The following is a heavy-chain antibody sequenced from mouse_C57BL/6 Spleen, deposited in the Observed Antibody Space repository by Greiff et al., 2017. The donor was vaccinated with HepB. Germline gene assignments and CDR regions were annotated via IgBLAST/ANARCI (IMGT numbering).Heavy chain of an antibody. J-gene: IGHJ1*03. CDR1: GYSFTGYY. D-gene: IGHD1-1*01. CDR2: INPSTGGT. V-gene: IGHV1-42*01. Sequence: EVQLQQSGPELVKPGASVKISCKASGYSFTGYYMNWVKQSPEKSLEWIGEINPSTGGTTYNQKFKAKATLTVDKSSSTAYMQLKSLTSEDSAVYYCARSTTVRTWYFDVWGTGTTVTVSS. CDR3: ARSTTVRTWYFDV.